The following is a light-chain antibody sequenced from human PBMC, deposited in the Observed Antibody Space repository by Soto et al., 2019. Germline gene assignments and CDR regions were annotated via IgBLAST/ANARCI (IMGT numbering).Light chain of an antibody. CDR2: SAS. J-gene: IGKJ5*01. V-gene: IGKV3-20*01. CDR3: QQYGSSPPST. Sequence: EIVLTQSPGTLSLSPGERATLSCRASQRVSSSLAWFQQKPGQAPRLLIYSASTRATGIPDRFSGSGSGTDFTLTISRLEPEDFAVYYCQQYGSSPPSTFGQGTRLEIK. CDR1: QRVSSS.